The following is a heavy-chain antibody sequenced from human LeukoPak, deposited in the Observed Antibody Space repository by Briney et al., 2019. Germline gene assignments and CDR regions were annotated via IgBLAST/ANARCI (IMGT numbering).Heavy chain of an antibody. D-gene: IGHD5-24*01. CDR2: IYSDDST. CDR1: GFTVSSNY. Sequence: PGGSLRLSCAASGFTVSSNYMSWVRQTPGEGLEWVSVIYSDDSTYYADSVKGRFTISRDNSKNRVYLQMNSLRADDTAVYYCARVGYRLQDFDYWGQGALVAVSS. CDR3: ARVGYRLQDFDY. J-gene: IGHJ4*02. V-gene: IGHV3-66*02.